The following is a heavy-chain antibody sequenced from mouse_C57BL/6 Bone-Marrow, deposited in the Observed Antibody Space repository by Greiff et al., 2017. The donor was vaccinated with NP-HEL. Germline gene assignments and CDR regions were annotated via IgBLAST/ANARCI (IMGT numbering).Heavy chain of an antibody. V-gene: IGHV1-63*01. Sequence: QVQLQQPGAELVKPGASVKMSCKASGYTFTNYWIGWAKQRPGHGLEWIGDIYPGGGYTNYNEKFKGKATLTADKSSSTAYMQFSSLTSEDSAIYYCARCPGYFDVWGTGTTVTVSS. J-gene: IGHJ1*03. CDR1: GYTFTNYW. CDR2: IYPGGGYT. CDR3: ARCPGYFDV.